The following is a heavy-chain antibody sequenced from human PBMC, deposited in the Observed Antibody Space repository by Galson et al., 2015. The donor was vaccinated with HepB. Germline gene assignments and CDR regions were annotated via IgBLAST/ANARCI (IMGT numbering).Heavy chain of an antibody. Sequence: SVKVSCKASGGTFSSYTISWVRQAPGQGLEWMGGIIPIFGIANYAQKFQGRVTITADKSTGTAYMELSSLRSEDTAVYYCARGGLVVGVGATQNNWFDPWGQGTLVTVSS. J-gene: IGHJ5*02. CDR3: ARGGLVVGVGATQNNWFDP. CDR2: IIPIFGIA. V-gene: IGHV1-69*10. CDR1: GGTFSSYT. D-gene: IGHD2-15*01.